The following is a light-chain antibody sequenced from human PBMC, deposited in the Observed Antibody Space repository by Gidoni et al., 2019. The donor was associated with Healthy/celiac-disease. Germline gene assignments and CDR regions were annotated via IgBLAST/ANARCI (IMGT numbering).Light chain of an antibody. Sequence: DIQVTQSPSSLSASVGDRVTITCRSSQSISHFVNWYQQKPGKAPKLLIFLASTLKSGVPSRFSGSGSGAEFTLTIDSLHPDDSATYYCQQSYQTPGTFGQGTRLEIK. CDR3: QQSYQTPGT. CDR2: LAS. J-gene: IGKJ2*02. V-gene: IGKV1-39*01. CDR1: QSISHF.